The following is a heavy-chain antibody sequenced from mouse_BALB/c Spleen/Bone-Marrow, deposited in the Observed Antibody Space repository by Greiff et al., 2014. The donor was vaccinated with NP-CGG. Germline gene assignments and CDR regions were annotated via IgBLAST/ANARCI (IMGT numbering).Heavy chain of an antibody. Sequence: EVQLAQSGPELVKPGASVKLSCKASGYSFTGYYMQWVKQSHGNSLDWIGYIYPYNGVSSYNQTFKGKATLTVDKSSSTAYMELRSLKSDESAVYYCEGGGESFDVWGAGTTVTVSS. J-gene: IGHJ1*01. CDR2: IYPYNGVS. V-gene: IGHV1-31*01. CDR1: GYSFTGYY. CDR3: EGGGESFDV.